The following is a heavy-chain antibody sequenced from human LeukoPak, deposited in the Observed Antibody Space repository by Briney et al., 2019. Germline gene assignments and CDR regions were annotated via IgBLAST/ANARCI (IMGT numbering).Heavy chain of an antibody. D-gene: IGHD3-22*01. CDR3: AKGAGGYFRHYYYYYYMDV. CDR2: ISGSGGST. J-gene: IGHJ6*03. V-gene: IGHV3-23*01. Sequence: GGSLRLSCAASGFTFSSYAMSWVRQAPGKGLEWVSAISGSGGSTYYADSVKGRFTISRDNSKNTLYLQMNSLRAEDTAVYYCAKGAGGYFRHYYYYYYMDVWGKGTTVIVSS. CDR1: GFTFSSYA.